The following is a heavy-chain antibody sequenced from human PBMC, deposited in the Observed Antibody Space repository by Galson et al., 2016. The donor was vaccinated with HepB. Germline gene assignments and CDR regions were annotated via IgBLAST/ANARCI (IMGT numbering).Heavy chain of an antibody. D-gene: IGHD5-18*01. CDR2: INVSGNRT. CDR1: GYRFSTYA. Sequence: SVKVSCKASGYRFSTYAIHWVRQAPGQGLEWMGIINVSGNRTTYAQQFQGRVTTTRDTSTSTVYMELRSLRSEDTAVYYCARADKEMVTDAFDIWGQGTMVTVS. V-gene: IGHV1-46*01. CDR3: ARADKEMVTDAFDI. J-gene: IGHJ3*02.